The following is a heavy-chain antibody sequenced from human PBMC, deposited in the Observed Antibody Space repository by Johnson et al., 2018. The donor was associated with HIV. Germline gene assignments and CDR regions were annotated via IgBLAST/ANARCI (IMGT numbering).Heavy chain of an antibody. CDR2: IYSGGNT. J-gene: IGHJ3*02. V-gene: IGHV3-66*02. D-gene: IGHD5-18*01. CDR3: ARVSLAYSYGYDAFDI. CDR1: GFTVSSNY. Sequence: VQLVESGGGLVHPGGSLRLSCAASGFTVSSNYMNWVRQAPGKGLEWVSVIYSGGNTYYADSVKGRFTISRDNSKNTLFLQMNSLRPEDTAVYYCARVSLAYSYGYDAFDIWGQGTMVTVSS.